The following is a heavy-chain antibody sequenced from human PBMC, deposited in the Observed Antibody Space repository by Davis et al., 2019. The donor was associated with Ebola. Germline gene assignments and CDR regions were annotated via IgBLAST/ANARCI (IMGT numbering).Heavy chain of an antibody. CDR2: IRYDGSNK. V-gene: IGHV3-30*02. D-gene: IGHD4-17*01. J-gene: IGHJ4*02. Sequence: GESLKISCAASGFTFSSYGMHWVRQAPGKGLEWVAFIRYDGSNKYYADSVKGRFTISRDNSKDTVYLQMNRLRAADTAVYYCAKSDYGDYASVFDYWGQGTLVTVSS. CDR3: AKSDYGDYASVFDY. CDR1: GFTFSSYG.